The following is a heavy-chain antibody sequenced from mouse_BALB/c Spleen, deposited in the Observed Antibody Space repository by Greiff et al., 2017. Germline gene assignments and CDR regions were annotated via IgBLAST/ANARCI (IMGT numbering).Heavy chain of an antibody. CDR2: ISSGGSYT. V-gene: IGHV5-9-4*01. Sequence: EVQVVESGGGLVKPGGSLKLSCAASGFTFSSYAMSWVRQSPEKRLEWVAEISSGGSYTYYPDTVTGRFTISRDNAKNTLYLEMSSLRSEDTAMYYCARPHGPQRAMDYWGQGTSVTVSS. J-gene: IGHJ4*01. CDR1: GFTFSSYA. CDR3: ARPHGPQRAMDY.